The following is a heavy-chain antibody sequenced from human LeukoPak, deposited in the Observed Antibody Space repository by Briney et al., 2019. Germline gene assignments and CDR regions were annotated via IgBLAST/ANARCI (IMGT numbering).Heavy chain of an antibody. V-gene: IGHV3-7*03. J-gene: IGHJ4*02. D-gene: IGHD1-26*01. CDR2: IKQDGSEK. Sequence: GGSLRLSCAASGFTFSSYWMSWVRQAPGKGLEWVANIKQDGSEKYYVDSVKGRFTISRDNSKNTLYLQMSSLRAEDTAVYYCARGLVGATTVYFDYWGQGTLVTVSS. CDR1: GFTFSSYW. CDR3: ARGLVGATTVYFDY.